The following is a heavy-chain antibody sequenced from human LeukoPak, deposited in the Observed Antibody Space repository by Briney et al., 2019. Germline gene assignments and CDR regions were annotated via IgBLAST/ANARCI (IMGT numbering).Heavy chain of an antibody. V-gene: IGHV5-51*01. J-gene: IGHJ6*03. CDR3: ARQGAAGKYSYSYMDV. D-gene: IGHD6-13*01. CDR1: GYNFPIYW. Sequence: GESLKISCQGSGYNFPIYWIGWVRHMRGQGLEWMGIIYPDDSNTIYGPSFQGQVTISADKSINTAYLEWSSLKASDTAIYYCARQGAAGKYSYSYMDVWGKGTTATVSS. CDR2: IYPDDSNT.